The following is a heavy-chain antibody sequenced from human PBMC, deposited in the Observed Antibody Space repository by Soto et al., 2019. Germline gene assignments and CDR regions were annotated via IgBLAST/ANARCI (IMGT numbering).Heavy chain of an antibody. CDR2: IYHRGST. D-gene: IGHD3-22*01. J-gene: IGHJ4*02. Sequence: SETLSLTCAVSGGSISSSDWWSWVRQSPGKGLEWIGEIYHRGSTNYNPSLQSRVSISVDKSKNQFSLKLSSVTAADTAVYYCAKRDYYDSTGYFAYWGQGTLVTVSS. CDR1: GGSISSSDW. V-gene: IGHV4-4*02. CDR3: AKRDYYDSTGYFAY.